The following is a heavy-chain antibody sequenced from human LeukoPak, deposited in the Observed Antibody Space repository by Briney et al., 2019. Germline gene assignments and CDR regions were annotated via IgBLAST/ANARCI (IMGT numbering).Heavy chain of an antibody. J-gene: IGHJ4*02. CDR3: ASEGRTSYDSSGN. CDR1: GGTFSSYA. V-gene: IGHV1-69*05. CDR2: IIPIFGTA. Sequence: SVKVSCKASGGTFSSYAISWVRQAPGQGLEWMGRIIPIFGTANYAQKFQGRVTTTTDESTSTAYMELSSLRSEDTAVYYCASEGRTSYDSSGNWGQGTLVTVSS. D-gene: IGHD3-22*01.